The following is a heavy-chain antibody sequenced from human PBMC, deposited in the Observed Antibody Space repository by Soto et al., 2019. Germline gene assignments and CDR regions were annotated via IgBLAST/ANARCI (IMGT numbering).Heavy chain of an antibody. CDR1: GYTFTTYD. CDR3: AKVLSELVPRYFDT. D-gene: IGHD6-13*01. Sequence: QVQLVQSGAEVKKPGASARVSCKASGYTFTTYDIHWVRQAPGLGLVWMGIITPGGGITSYAQKFKGRITMTRDTSTSTVYMELSSLRSEDTAMYYCAKVLSELVPRYFDTWGQGTLVTVSS. V-gene: IGHV1-46*01. CDR2: ITPGGGIT. J-gene: IGHJ4*02.